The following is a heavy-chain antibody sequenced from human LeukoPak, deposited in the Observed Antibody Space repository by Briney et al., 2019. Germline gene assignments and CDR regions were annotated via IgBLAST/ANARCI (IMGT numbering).Heavy chain of an antibody. V-gene: IGHV3-30-3*01. J-gene: IGHJ4*02. Sequence: GRSLRLSCAASGFTFSSYAMHWVRQAPGKGLEWVAVISYDGSNEYYADSVKGRFTISRDNSKNTLYLQMNSLRAEDTAVYYCAREARETYYYDSSGYQDYWGQGTLVTVSS. CDR1: GFTFSSYA. CDR3: AREARETYYYDSSGYQDY. D-gene: IGHD3-22*01. CDR2: ISYDGSNE.